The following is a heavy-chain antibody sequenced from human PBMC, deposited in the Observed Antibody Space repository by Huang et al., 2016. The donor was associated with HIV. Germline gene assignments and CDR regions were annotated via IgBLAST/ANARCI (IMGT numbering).Heavy chain of an antibody. V-gene: IGHV4-39*01. CDR1: GGSISSSDYY. D-gene: IGHD3-10*01. CDR3: ATGLLLGDFDY. CDR2: LYDSGPT. J-gene: IGHJ4*02. Sequence: QLQLQESGPGLVKPSETLSLTCTVSGGSISSSDYYLGWHRQPPGKGLEGIGSLYDSGPTYYKPSLKSLVIISVDTSKNQFSLRLSSVTAAETSVYYCATGLLLGDFDYWGQGTLVTVSS.